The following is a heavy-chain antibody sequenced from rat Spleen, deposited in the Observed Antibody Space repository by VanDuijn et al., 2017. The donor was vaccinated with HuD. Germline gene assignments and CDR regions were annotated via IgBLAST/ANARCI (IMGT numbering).Heavy chain of an antibody. V-gene: IGHV5-22*01. CDR3: ARPDYNKYVMDA. Sequence: EVQLVESDGGLVQPGRSLKLSCAASGFTFSDYYMAWVRQAPTKGLEWVASISYEGSSTYYGDSVKGRFTISRDNAKSTLYLQMNSLRSEDTATYYCARPDYNKYVMDAWGQGASVTVSS. D-gene: IGHD1-10*01. CDR2: ISYEGSST. CDR1: GFTFSDYY. J-gene: IGHJ4*01.